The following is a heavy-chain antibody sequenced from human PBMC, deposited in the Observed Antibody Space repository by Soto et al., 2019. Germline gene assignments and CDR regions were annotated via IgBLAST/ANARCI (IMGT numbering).Heavy chain of an antibody. CDR2: IIPIFGTA. J-gene: IGHJ4*02. CDR1: AGTFSSYA. Sequence: ASVKVSCKASAGTFSSYAISWVRQAPGQGLEWMGGIIPIFGTANYAQKFQGRVTITADESTSTAYMELSSLRSEDTAVYYCARQEYGDYYFDYWGQGTLVTVSS. V-gene: IGHV1-69*13. CDR3: ARQEYGDYYFDY. D-gene: IGHD4-17*01.